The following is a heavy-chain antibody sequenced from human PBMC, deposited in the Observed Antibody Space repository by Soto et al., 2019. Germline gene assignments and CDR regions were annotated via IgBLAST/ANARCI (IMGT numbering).Heavy chain of an antibody. J-gene: IGHJ5*01. V-gene: IGHV1-18*01. CDR1: GYAFRNYG. D-gene: IGHD2-2*01. CDR2: INTYNSYT. CDR3: AQNITSRIDS. Sequence: QVQLVQSGAELRKPGASVKVSCKTSGYAFRNYGISWVRQAPGQGLEWMGWINTYNSYTHSAKKFQSRVIMTIESSTSSAFLEVRNLRSDDTAVYYCAQNITSRIDSWGQGTLVTVSS.